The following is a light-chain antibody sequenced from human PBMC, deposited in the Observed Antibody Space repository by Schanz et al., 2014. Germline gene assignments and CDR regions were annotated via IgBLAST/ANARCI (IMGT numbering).Light chain of an antibody. CDR2: EGS. CDR1: SSDVGSYNL. CDR3: SSYTASSFVV. V-gene: IGLV2-14*02. Sequence: QSVLTQPASVSGSPGQSITISCTGTSSDVGSYNLVSWYQHHPGKAPKLMIYEGSKRPSGVSNRFSGSGSGNTASLTISGLQAEDEADYFCSSYTASSFVVFGGGTKLTVL. J-gene: IGLJ2*01.